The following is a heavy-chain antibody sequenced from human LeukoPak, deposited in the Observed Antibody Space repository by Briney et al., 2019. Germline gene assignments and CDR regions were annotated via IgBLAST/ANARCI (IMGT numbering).Heavy chain of an antibody. V-gene: IGHV1-69*05. Sequence: SVKVSCRASGGTFSSYAISWVRQAPGQGLEWMGGIIPIFGTANYAQKFQGRVTITTDESTSTAYMELSSLRSEDTAVYYCANLLGYSGSYYFDYWGQGTLVTVSS. CDR1: GGTFSSYA. CDR2: IIPIFGTA. D-gene: IGHD1-26*01. J-gene: IGHJ4*02. CDR3: ANLLGYSGSYYFDY.